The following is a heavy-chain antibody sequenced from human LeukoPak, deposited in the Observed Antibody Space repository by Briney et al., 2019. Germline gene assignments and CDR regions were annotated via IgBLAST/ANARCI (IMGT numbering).Heavy chain of an antibody. CDR2: IIGSGGST. J-gene: IGHJ5*02. CDR3: AKDASLGIAAAGTEDDP. V-gene: IGHV3-23*01. D-gene: IGHD6-13*01. Sequence: GSLRLSCAASGFTFSSYAMSWVRPAPGTGLEWVSAIIGSGGSTYYADSVKGRFTISRDNSKNTLYLQMNSLRAEDTAVYYCAKDASLGIAAAGTEDDPWGQGTLVTVSS. CDR1: GFTFSSYA.